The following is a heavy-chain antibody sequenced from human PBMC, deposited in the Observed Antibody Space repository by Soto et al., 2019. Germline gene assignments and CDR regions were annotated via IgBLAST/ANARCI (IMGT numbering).Heavy chain of an antibody. V-gene: IGHV4-30-2*01. D-gene: IGHD4-17*01. CDR3: ARFYGDYYNWFDP. Sequence: QLQLQESGSRLVKPSQTLSLTCAVSGDSISSGGYSWSWIRQLPGKGLEWIGYIYHSGSTYYNPSLKSRVTRSVDRSKNQFYLKLSSVTAADTAVYYCARFYGDYYNWFDPWGQGTLVTVSS. J-gene: IGHJ5*02. CDR1: GDSISSGGYS. CDR2: IYHSGST.